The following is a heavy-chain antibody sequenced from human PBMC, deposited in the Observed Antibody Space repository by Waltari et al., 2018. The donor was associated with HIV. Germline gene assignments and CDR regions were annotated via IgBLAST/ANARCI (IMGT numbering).Heavy chain of an antibody. CDR1: GGSFSVYY. CDR2: INHSGST. J-gene: IGHJ3*02. V-gene: IGHV4-34*01. CDR3: VRLYDSSANDAFDI. Sequence: VQLQQWGAGLLKPSETLSLTCAVYGGSFSVYYWSWIRQPPGKGLEWIGEINHSGSTNYNPSLKSRVTISADTSKKQFSLKLSSVTAADTAVYYCVRLYDSSANDAFDIWGQGTMVTVSS. D-gene: IGHD3-22*01.